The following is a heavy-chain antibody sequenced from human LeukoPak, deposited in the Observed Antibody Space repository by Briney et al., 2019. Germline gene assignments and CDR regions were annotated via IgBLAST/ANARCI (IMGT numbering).Heavy chain of an antibody. D-gene: IGHD4-23*01. V-gene: IGHV1-69*01. CDR3: ARVNQDYGGNPKLDY. CDR1: GGTFSSYA. CDR2: IIPIFGTA. Sequence: SVKVSCKASGGTFSSYAISWVRRAPGQRLEWMGGIIPIFGTANYAQKFQGRVTITAGESTSTAYMELSSLRSEDTAVYYCARVNQDYGGNPKLDYWGQGTLVTVSS. J-gene: IGHJ4*02.